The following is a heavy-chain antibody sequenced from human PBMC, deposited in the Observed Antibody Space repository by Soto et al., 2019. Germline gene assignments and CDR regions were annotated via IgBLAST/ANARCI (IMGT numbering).Heavy chain of an antibody. Sequence: ASVKVSCKASGYTFTSYGISWVRQAPGQGLEWMGWISAYNGNTNYAQKLQGRVTMTTDTSTSTAYMELRSLRSDDTAVYYCARDHYDFWSGYYKGPWGQGTRVTVSS. D-gene: IGHD3-3*01. J-gene: IGHJ5*02. CDR3: ARDHYDFWSGYYKGP. V-gene: IGHV1-18*01. CDR1: GYTFTSYG. CDR2: ISAYNGNT.